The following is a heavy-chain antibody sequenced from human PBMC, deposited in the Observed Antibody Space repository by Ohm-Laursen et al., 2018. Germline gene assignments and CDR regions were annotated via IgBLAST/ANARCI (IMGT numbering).Heavy chain of an antibody. CDR3: ARDLVDCNSTSCYYYYYGMDV. D-gene: IGHD2-2*01. Sequence: SLRLSCAASGFTFSSYWMHWVRQAPGKGLVWVSRINSDGSSTSYADSVKGRFTISRDNAKNTLYLQMNSLRAEDTAVYYCARDLVDCNSTSCYYYYYGMDVWGQGTTVTVSS. CDR2: INSDGSST. V-gene: IGHV3-74*01. J-gene: IGHJ6*02. CDR1: GFTFSSYW.